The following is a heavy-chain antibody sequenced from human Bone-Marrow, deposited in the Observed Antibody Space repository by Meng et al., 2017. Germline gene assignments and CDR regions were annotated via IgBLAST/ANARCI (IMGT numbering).Heavy chain of an antibody. CDR2: ISADNGNT. V-gene: IGHV1-18*01. CDR1: GYSFTSYR. CDR3: ARDTPYDRSLYPENYNGMDV. J-gene: IGHJ6*02. Sequence: ASVKVSCKASGYSFTSYRISWVRQAPGQGREWIGWISADNGNTHYEQRLQGRVTMTTDTSTSTAYMELRSLRSDDTAVYACARDTPYDRSLYPENYNGMDVWGQGTTVTVSS. D-gene: IGHD3-22*01.